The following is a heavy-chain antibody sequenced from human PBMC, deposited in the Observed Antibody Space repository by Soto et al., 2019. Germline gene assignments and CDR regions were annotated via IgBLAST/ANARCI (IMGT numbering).Heavy chain of an antibody. CDR2: IYYSGST. Sequence: SSETLSLTCTVSGGSISSSSYYWGWIRQPPGKGLEWIGSIYYSGSTYYNPSLKSRVTISVDTSKNQFSLKLSSVTAADTAVYYCARRLYYDSSGFEGGGMDAWGQGTTVT. V-gene: IGHV4-39*01. CDR3: ARRLYYDSSGFEGGGMDA. CDR1: GGSISSSSYY. D-gene: IGHD3-22*01. J-gene: IGHJ6*02.